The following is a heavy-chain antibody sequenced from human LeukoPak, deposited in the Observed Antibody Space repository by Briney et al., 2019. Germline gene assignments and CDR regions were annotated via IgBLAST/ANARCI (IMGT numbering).Heavy chain of an antibody. CDR1: GYTFTGYY. CDR3: AREGLYSSSWYGRMWRYYYYYMDV. D-gene: IGHD6-13*01. J-gene: IGHJ6*03. CDR2: INPNSGGT. V-gene: IGHV1-2*02. Sequence: GASVKVSCKASGYTFTGYYMHWVRQAPGQGLEWMGWINPNSGGTNYAQKFQGRVTMTRDTSISTAYMELSRLRSDDTAVYYCAREGLYSSSWYGRMWRYYYYYMDVWGKGTTVTVSS.